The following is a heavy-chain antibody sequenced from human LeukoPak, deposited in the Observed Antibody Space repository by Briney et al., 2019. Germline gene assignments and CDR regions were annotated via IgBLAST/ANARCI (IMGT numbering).Heavy chain of an antibody. Sequence: GGSLRLSCAASGFTFSDYWMSWVRQAPGRGLEWVANIKEDGRETYYVDSVRGRFTISRDNAQSLLYLQMSGLRAEDTALYYCARDRKPVLYLGLHVWGQGTTVTVSS. CDR3: ARDRKPVLYLGLHV. CDR2: IKEDGRET. V-gene: IGHV3-7*01. J-gene: IGHJ6*02. D-gene: IGHD2-2*01. CDR1: GFTFSDYW.